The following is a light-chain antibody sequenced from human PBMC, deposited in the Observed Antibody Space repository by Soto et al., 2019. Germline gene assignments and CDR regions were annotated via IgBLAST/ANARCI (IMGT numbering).Light chain of an antibody. V-gene: IGLV2-14*01. CDR1: SSDVGGYNY. J-gene: IGLJ1*01. Sequence: QPALTQAASVSGSPGEASSISCTGTSSDVGGYNYVSWYQQHPGKAPKLMIYDVGNRPSGVSNRFSGSKSGNTASLTISGLQAEDEADYYCSSYTSSSTLVFGTGTRVTVL. CDR2: DVG. CDR3: SSYTSSSTLV.